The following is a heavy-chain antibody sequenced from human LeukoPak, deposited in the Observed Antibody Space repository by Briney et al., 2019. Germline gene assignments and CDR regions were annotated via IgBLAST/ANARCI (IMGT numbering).Heavy chain of an antibody. CDR3: ARDRSITMIVVAIPQGAFDI. J-gene: IGHJ3*02. CDR1: GFTFSDYY. D-gene: IGHD3-22*01. Sequence: GGSLRLSCAASGFTFSDYYMSWIRQAPGKGLEWVSYISSSSSYTNYADSVKGRFTISRDNAKDSLYLQMNSLRAEDTAVYYCARDRSITMIVVAIPQGAFDIWGQGTMVTVSS. CDR2: ISSSSSYT. V-gene: IGHV3-11*05.